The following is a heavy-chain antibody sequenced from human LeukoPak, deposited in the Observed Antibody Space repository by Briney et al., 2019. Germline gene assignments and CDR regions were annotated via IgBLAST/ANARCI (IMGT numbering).Heavy chain of an antibody. CDR1: GFSFSSYG. CDR2: IRSDGSNK. J-gene: IGHJ4*02. Sequence: GGSLRLSCAGSGFSFSSYGMHWVRQAPGKGLEWMAFIRSDGSNKYYADSVKGRFTISRDNSKNTLCLQMNSLRAEDTAVYYCARILDSAWGELGYWGQGTLVTVSS. CDR3: ARILDSAWGELGY. D-gene: IGHD6-19*01. V-gene: IGHV3-30*02.